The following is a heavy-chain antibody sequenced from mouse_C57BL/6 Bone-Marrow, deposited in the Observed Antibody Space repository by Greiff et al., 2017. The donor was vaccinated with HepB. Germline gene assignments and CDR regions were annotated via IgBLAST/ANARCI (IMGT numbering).Heavy chain of an antibody. V-gene: IGHV1-61*01. J-gene: IGHJ2*01. CDR3: ARVGYYGSTG. D-gene: IGHD1-1*01. CDR2: IYPSDSET. Sequence: VKLQQPGAELVRPGSSVKLSCKASGYTFTSYWMDWVKQRPGQGLEWIGNIYPSDSETHYNQKFKDKATLTVDKSSSTAYMQLSSLTSEDSAVYYCARVGYYGSTGWGQGTTLTVSS. CDR1: GYTFTSYW.